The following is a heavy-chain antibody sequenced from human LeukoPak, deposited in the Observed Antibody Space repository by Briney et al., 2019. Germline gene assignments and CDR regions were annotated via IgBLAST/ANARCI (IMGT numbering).Heavy chain of an antibody. Sequence: ASVKVSCKASGYTFTGNYMHWVRQAPGQGLEWMGWVIPNSGGTKYAQRFQGRVTMTRDTSISTAYMELSRLRSDDTAVYYCARVPSLYGSGSYFKAWFDPWGQGTLVTVSS. CDR3: ARVPSLYGSGSYFKAWFDP. CDR2: VIPNSGGT. V-gene: IGHV1-2*02. CDR1: GYTFTGNY. J-gene: IGHJ5*02. D-gene: IGHD3-10*01.